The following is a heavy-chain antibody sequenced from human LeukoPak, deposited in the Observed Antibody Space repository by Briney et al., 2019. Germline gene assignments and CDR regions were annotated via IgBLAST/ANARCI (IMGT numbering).Heavy chain of an antibody. CDR3: ARGIAVAGTEGY. V-gene: IGHV4-39*07. CDR1: GGSISSSSYY. D-gene: IGHD6-19*01. J-gene: IGHJ4*02. Sequence: PSETLSLTCTVSGGSISSSSYYWGWIRQPPGKGLEWIGSIYYSGSTYYNPSLKSRVTISVDTSKNQFSLKLSSVTAADTAVYYCARGIAVAGTEGYWGQGTLVTVSS. CDR2: IYYSGST.